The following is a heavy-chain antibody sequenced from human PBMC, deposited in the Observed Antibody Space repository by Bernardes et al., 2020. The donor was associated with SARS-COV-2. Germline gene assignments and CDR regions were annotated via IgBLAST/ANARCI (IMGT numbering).Heavy chain of an antibody. CDR3: AKDLADGMHGGDAFDI. D-gene: IGHD3-16*01. J-gene: IGHJ3*02. CDR1: GFSFDDYA. Sequence: GGSLRLSCAVTGFSFDDYAMNWVRQAPGKGLEWVSGISWNSGSRDYADSVKGRFTISRDNAKNSLYLQLNSLRTEDTALYYCAKDLADGMHGGDAFDIWGRGTMVTVSS. V-gene: IGHV3-9*01. CDR2: ISWNSGSR.